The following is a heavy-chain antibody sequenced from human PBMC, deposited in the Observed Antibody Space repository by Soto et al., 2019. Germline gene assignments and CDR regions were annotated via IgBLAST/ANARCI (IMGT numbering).Heavy chain of an antibody. CDR1: GFTFSSYC. V-gene: IGHV3-7*03. CDR3: ARARIAEAGKRYYYYGMDV. CDR2: IKQDGSEK. D-gene: IGHD6-13*01. J-gene: IGHJ6*02. Sequence: XGSLRLSCAASGFTFSSYCMSWVRQAPGKGLEWVANIKQDGSEKYYVDSVKGRFTISRDNAKNSLYLQMNSLRAEDTAVYYCARARIAEAGKRYYYYGMDVWGQGTTVTVSS.